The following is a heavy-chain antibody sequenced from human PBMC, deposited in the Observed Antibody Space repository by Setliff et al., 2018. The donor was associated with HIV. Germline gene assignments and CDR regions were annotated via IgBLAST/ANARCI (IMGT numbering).Heavy chain of an antibody. V-gene: IGHV3-53*01. Sequence: PGGSLRLSCAASGFTFSSYSMNWVRQAPGKGLEWVSVIYRGGSTYYADSVRGRFTISRDNSKNTLYLQMNSLRPEDTAVYYCARDSPLSHFDYWGQGILVTVSS. CDR3: ARDSPLSHFDY. CDR2: IYRGGST. J-gene: IGHJ4*02. CDR1: GFTFSSYS.